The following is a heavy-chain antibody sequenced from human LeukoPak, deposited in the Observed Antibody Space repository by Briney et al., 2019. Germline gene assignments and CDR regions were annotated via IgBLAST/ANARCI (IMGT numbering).Heavy chain of an antibody. Sequence: GGSLRLSCAASGFTFSSYGMHWVRQAPGKGLEWVAVIWYDGSNKYYADSVKGRFTISRDNSKNTLYLQMNSLRAEDTAVYYRARGFDREVNELIDAFDIWGQGTMVTVSS. V-gene: IGHV3-33*01. CDR1: GFTFSSYG. J-gene: IGHJ3*02. D-gene: IGHD3-9*01. CDR3: ARGFDREVNELIDAFDI. CDR2: IWYDGSNK.